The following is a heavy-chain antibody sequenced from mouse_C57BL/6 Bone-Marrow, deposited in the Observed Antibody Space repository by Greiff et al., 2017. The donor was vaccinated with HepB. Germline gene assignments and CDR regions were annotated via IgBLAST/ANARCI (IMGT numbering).Heavy chain of an antibody. CDR3: ARGVYDYGAMDY. Sequence: EVQVVESGPGLVKPSQSLSLTCSVTGYSITSGYYWNWIRQFPGNKLEWMGYISYDGSNNYNPSLKNRISITRDTSKNQFFLKLNSVTTEDTATYYCARGVYDYGAMDYWGQGTSVTVSS. V-gene: IGHV3-6*01. CDR2: ISYDGSN. J-gene: IGHJ4*01. D-gene: IGHD1-3*01. CDR1: GYSITSGYY.